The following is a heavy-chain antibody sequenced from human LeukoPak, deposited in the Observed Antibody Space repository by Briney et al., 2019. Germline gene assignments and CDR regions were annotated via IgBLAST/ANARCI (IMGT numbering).Heavy chain of an antibody. CDR1: GFTVSSNY. CDR3: ARDDPQRYYDSSGYYYDDAFDI. J-gene: IGHJ3*02. V-gene: IGHV3-66*01. D-gene: IGHD3-22*01. CDR2: IYSGGST. Sequence: GGSLRLSCAASGFTVSSNYMSWVRQAPGKGLEWVSVIYSGGSTYYADSVKGRFTISRDNSKNTLYLQMNSLRAEDTAVYYCARDDPQRYYDSSGYYYDDAFDIWSQGTMVTVSS.